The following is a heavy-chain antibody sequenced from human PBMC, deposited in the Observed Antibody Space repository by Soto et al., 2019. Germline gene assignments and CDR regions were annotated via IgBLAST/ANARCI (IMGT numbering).Heavy chain of an antibody. V-gene: IGHV1-2*04. CDR1: GYTFTGHF. Sequence: QVQLVQSGAEVKKPGPSVKVSCKASGYTFTGHFMHWVRQAPGQGLEWMGWINPSSGGTKYAQKFQGWVTMTRDTSISTAYMELSRLRSDDTAVYYCVRAYYDSSGYSTHFDYWGQGTLVTVSS. CDR3: VRAYYDSSGYSTHFDY. CDR2: INPSSGGT. J-gene: IGHJ4*02. D-gene: IGHD3-22*01.